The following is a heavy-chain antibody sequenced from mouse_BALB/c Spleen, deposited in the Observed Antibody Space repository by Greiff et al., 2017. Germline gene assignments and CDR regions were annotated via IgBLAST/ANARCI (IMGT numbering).Heavy chain of an antibody. Sequence: QVQLQQSRPGLVQPSQSLSITCTVSGFSLTSYGVHWVRQSPGKGLEWLGVIWSGGSTDYNAAFISRLSISKDNSKSQVFFKMNSLQANDTAIYYCARYYYGSSWYFDVWGAGTTVTVSS. D-gene: IGHD1-1*01. CDR3: ARYYYGSSWYFDV. V-gene: IGHV2-2*02. CDR2: IWSGGST. CDR1: GFSLTSYG. J-gene: IGHJ1*01.